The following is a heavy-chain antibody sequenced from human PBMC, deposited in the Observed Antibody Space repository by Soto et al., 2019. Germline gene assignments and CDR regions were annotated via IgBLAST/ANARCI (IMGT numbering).Heavy chain of an antibody. J-gene: IGHJ6*02. V-gene: IGHV1-69*13. CDR2: IIPIFGTA. CDR3: AREGSGYLISDYYGMDV. D-gene: IGHD5-12*01. Sequence: ASVKVSCKASGGTLSSYAISWVRQAPGQGLEWMGGIIPIFGTANYAQKFQGRVTITADESTSTAYMELSSLRSEDTAVYYCAREGSGYLISDYYGMDVWGQGTTVTVSS. CDR1: GGTLSSYA.